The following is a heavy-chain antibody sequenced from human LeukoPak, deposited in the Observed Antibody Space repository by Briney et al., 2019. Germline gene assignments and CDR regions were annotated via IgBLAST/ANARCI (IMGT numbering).Heavy chain of an antibody. Sequence: PSETLSLTCAVSGGSISSGGYSWSWIRQPPGKGLEWIGYIYHSGSTYYNPSLKSRVTISVDRSKNQFSLKLSSVTAADTAVYYCARGGGDCGGDCLLSWFDPWGQGTLVTVSS. CDR1: GGSISSGGYS. J-gene: IGHJ5*02. D-gene: IGHD2-21*02. V-gene: IGHV4-30-2*01. CDR2: IYHSGST. CDR3: ARGGGDCGGDCLLSWFDP.